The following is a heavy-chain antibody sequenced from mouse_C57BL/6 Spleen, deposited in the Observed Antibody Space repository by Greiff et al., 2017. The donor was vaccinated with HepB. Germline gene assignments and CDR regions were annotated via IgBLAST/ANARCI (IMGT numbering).Heavy chain of an antibody. CDR3: ARSNYYGSLDY. CDR1: GYTFTSYW. Sequence: KQPGAELVKPGASVKLSCKASGYTFTSYWMHWVKQRPGQGLEWIGMIHPNSGSTNYNEKFKSKATLTVDKSSSTAYMQLSSLTSEDSAVYYCARSNYYGSLDYWGQGTTLTVSS. D-gene: IGHD1-1*01. V-gene: IGHV1-64*01. CDR2: IHPNSGST. J-gene: IGHJ2*01.